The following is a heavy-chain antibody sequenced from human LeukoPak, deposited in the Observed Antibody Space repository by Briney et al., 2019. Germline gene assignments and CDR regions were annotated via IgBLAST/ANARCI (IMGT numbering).Heavy chain of an antibody. CDR2: IYTGGNT. CDR3: VGDRGGYYYETGY. D-gene: IGHD3-22*01. J-gene: IGHJ4*02. CDR1: GFSVSGNY. Sequence: GGSLRLSCAASGFSVSGNYMNWVRQAPGKGLEWVSVIYTGGNTYYADSVKGRFTISRDNSKNTRYLQMNSLRAEDTAVYYCVGDRGGYYYETGYWGQGILVTVSS. V-gene: IGHV3-66*01.